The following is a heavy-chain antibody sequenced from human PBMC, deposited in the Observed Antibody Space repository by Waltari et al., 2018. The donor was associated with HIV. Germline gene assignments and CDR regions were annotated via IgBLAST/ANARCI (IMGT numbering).Heavy chain of an antibody. CDR1: GYSISSGYY. J-gene: IGHJ5*02. D-gene: IGHD6-13*01. CDR2: IYHSGST. CDR3: ASHRIAAAGTLDWFDP. V-gene: IGHV4-38-2*01. Sequence: QVQLQESGPGLVKPSETLSLTCAASGYSISSGYYWGWIRKPPGKGLEWIGSIYHSGSTYYNPSLKSRVTISVDTSKNQFSLKLSSVTAADTAVYYCASHRIAAAGTLDWFDPWGQGTLVTVSS.